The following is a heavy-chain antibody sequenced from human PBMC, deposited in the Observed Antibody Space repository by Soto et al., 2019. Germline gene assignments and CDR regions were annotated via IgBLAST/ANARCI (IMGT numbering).Heavy chain of an antibody. Sequence: GSLRLSCAASGFTFSSYSMNWVRQAPGKGLEWVSYISSSSSTIYYADSVKGRFAISRDNSKNTLYLQMSSLRAEDTAVYYCVKGEYYYDSGAYYPFDYWGQGTLVTVSS. V-gene: IGHV3-48*01. J-gene: IGHJ4*02. CDR2: ISSSSSTI. CDR3: VKGEYYYDSGAYYPFDY. CDR1: GFTFSSYS. D-gene: IGHD3-22*01.